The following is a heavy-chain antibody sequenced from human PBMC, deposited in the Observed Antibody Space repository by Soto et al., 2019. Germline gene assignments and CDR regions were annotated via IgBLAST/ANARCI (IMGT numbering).Heavy chain of an antibody. CDR1: GGTFSSYR. CDR2: IIPIFGTA. V-gene: IGHV1-69*13. CDR3: AREGAGMAATFDP. D-gene: IGHD1-1*01. J-gene: IGHJ5*02. Sequence: ASVKVSCKASGGTFSSYRITWVRQAPGQGPEWMGGIIPIFGTANYAQRFQGRITITADESTSTAYMELSSLTSEDTAVYYCAREGAGMAATFDPWGQGTLVTVSS.